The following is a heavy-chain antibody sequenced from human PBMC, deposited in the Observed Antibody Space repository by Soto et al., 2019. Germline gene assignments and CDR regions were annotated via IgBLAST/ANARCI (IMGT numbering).Heavy chain of an antibody. CDR3: ARLCSGGSCYGSYYYYYGMDV. J-gene: IGHJ6*02. CDR2: IDPSDSYT. V-gene: IGHV5-10-1*01. CDR1: GYSFTSYW. Sequence: GESLKISCKGSGYSFTSYWISWVRQMPGKGLEWMGRIDPSDSYTNYSPSFQGHVTISADKSISTAYLQWSSLKASDTAMYYCARLCSGGSCYGSYYYYYGMDVWGQGTTVTVSS. D-gene: IGHD2-15*01.